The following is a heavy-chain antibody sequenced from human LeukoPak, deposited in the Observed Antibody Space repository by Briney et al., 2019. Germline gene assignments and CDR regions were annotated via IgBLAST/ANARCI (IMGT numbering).Heavy chain of an antibody. CDR2: ISGSGGST. D-gene: IGHD2-15*01. J-gene: IGHJ4*02. V-gene: IGHV3-23*01. CDR1: GFTFSSYA. CDR3: AKAPVTTCRGAFCYPFDY. Sequence: GGSLRLSCAASGFTFSSYAMTWVRQAPGKGLEWVSAISGSGGSTYYADSVKGRFTISRDNSKNTLFLQMNSLRAEDTAVYYCAKAPVTTCRGAFCYPFDYWGLGTLVTVSS.